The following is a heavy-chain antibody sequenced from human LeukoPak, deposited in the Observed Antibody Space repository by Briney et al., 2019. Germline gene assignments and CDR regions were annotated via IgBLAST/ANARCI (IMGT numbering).Heavy chain of an antibody. CDR3: ARGVRELEPFDP. V-gene: IGHV4-59*01. D-gene: IGHD3-10*01. CDR1: GGSIRSYY. Sequence: SETLSLTYTVSGGSIRSYYWSWIRQPPGKGLEWIGYIYYSGSTNYNPSLKSRVTISVDTSKNQFSLKLSSVTAADTAVYYCARGVRELEPFDPLGQGTLVTVSS. CDR2: IYYSGST. J-gene: IGHJ5*02.